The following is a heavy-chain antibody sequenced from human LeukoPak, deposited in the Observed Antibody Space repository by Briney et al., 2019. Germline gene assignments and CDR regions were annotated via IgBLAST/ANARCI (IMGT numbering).Heavy chain of an antibody. CDR1: GFTFDDYA. Sequence: GGSLRLSCAASGFTFDDYAMHWVRQGPGKGLEWVSGISWNSGSIAYADSVKGRFTISRDNAKNFLYLQMNSLRAEDTAVYYCAKGAWANYYYYYMDVWGKGTTVTISS. D-gene: IGHD7-27*01. CDR3: AKGAWANYYYYYMDV. J-gene: IGHJ6*03. CDR2: ISWNSGSI. V-gene: IGHV3-9*01.